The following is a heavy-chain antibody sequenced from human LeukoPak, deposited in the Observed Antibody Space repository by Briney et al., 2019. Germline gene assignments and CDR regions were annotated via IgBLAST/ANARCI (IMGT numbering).Heavy chain of an antibody. D-gene: IGHD2-2*01. CDR3: ASPPTRECTSISWPLSH. CDR2: IYPGDSDT. Sequence: GESLKLSGKGSGYRFTCYWMGSVRQMPGKGLEWMGIIYPGDSDTRYSPSFQGQVTISVDKSVSAAYLQWSSLKASDTAMYYCASPPTRECTSISWPLSHWGQGTLVTVSS. CDR1: GYRFTCYW. J-gene: IGHJ1*01. V-gene: IGHV5-51*01.